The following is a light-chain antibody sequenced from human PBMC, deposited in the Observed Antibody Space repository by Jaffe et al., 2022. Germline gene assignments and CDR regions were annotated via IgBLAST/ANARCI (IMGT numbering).Light chain of an antibody. CDR1: SSDAGSSKL. V-gene: IGLV2-23*01. Sequence: QSALTQPASVSGSPGQSITISCTGTSSDAGSSKLVSWYQQHPGKAPKLLIYEAVKRPSGVSVRFSGSKSGNTASLTISGLQTEDEADYYCCSYAGSPTYVLIGGGTKLTVL. J-gene: IGLJ2*01. CDR3: CSYAGSPTYVL. CDR2: EAV.